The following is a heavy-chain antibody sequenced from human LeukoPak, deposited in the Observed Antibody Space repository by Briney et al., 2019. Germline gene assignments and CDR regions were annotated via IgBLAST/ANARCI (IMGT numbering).Heavy chain of an antibody. CDR1: GYTFTGYY. Sequence: RASVKVSCKASGYTFTGYYMHWVRQAPGQGLEWMGWINPNSGGTNYAQKFKGRVTMTRDTSISTAYMELSRLRSDDTAVYYCARDPYIVVVPAAIGFDYWGQGTLVTVSS. CDR2: INPNSGGT. D-gene: IGHD2-2*02. J-gene: IGHJ4*02. V-gene: IGHV1-2*02. CDR3: ARDPYIVVVPAAIGFDY.